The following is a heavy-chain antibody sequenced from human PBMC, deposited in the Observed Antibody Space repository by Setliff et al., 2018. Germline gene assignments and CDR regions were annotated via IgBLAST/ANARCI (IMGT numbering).Heavy chain of an antibody. CDR1: GGTFNTYA. V-gene: IGHV1-69*13. D-gene: IGHD3-16*01. J-gene: IGHJ4*02. Sequence: SVKVSCKASGGTFNTYAINWVRQAPGQGLAWMGGIVPVFGTRNYAQKFQGRVTFSADDSANTAYMELTSLTAADTAVYYCARGGVLGTGDFDYWGQGTLVTVSS. CDR3: ARGGVLGTGDFDY. CDR2: IVPVFGTR.